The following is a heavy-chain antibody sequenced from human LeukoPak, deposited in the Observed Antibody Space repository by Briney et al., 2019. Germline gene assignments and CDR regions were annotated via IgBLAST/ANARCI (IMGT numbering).Heavy chain of an antibody. D-gene: IGHD2-2*02. CDR1: GFTFSTYW. J-gene: IGHJ3*02. Sequence: GGSLRLSCAASGFTFSTYWMTWVRQAPGKGLEWISYISRSTSAIYYADSVKGRFTISRDSANNSLYLQMSSLRDDDTALYYCARYTAYAFDIWGQGTMVTVSS. CDR2: ISRSTSAI. V-gene: IGHV3-48*02. CDR3: ARYTAYAFDI.